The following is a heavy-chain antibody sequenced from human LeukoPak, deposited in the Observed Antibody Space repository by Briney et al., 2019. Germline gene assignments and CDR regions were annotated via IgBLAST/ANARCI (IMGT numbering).Heavy chain of an antibody. V-gene: IGHV3-30*18. D-gene: IGHD1-26*01. J-gene: IGHJ3*02. Sequence: QTGGSLRLSCAASGFTFRNYGMHWVRQAPGKGLEWVAVISYDGSKKFYADSVKGRFTISRDNSKNTLYLQMNSLRAEDTAVYYCAKLGGATMDAFDIWGQGTMVTVSS. CDR1: GFTFRNYG. CDR3: AKLGGATMDAFDI. CDR2: ISYDGSKK.